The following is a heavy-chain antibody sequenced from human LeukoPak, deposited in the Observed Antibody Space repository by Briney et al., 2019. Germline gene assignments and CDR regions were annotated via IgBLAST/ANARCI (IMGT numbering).Heavy chain of an antibody. CDR2: ISGSGGGT. Sequence: QSGGSLRLSCAVSGITLSNYAMTWVRQALGKGLEWVAGISGSGGGTNYADSVKGRFTISRDNYKNTLYLQMNSLGAEDTAVYFCAKRGVVIRVILVGFHKEAYYFDSWGQGALVTVSS. J-gene: IGHJ4*02. V-gene: IGHV3-23*01. D-gene: IGHD3-22*01. CDR1: GITLSNYA. CDR3: AKRGVVIRVILVGFHKEAYYFDS.